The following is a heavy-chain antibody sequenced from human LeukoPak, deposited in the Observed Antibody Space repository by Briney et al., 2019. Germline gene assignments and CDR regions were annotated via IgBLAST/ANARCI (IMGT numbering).Heavy chain of an antibody. Sequence: GGSLRLSCAASGFTFSSYWMHWVRQAPGKGLVWVSRINSDGSSTSYADSEKGRFTISRDNGKNTVYLQMNSLRAEDTAVYHCSTSRTFDYWGQGTLVTVSS. CDR2: INSDGSST. J-gene: IGHJ4*02. CDR3: STSRTFDY. CDR1: GFTFSSYW. V-gene: IGHV3-74*01.